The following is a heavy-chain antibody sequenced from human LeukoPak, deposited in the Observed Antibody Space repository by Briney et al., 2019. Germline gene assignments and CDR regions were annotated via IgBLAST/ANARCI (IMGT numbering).Heavy chain of an antibody. V-gene: IGHV4-34*01. Sequence: SETLSLTPAVYGGSFSGYYWSWIRQPPGKGLEWIGEINHSGSTNYNPSLKSRVTISVDTSKNQFSLKLSSVTAADTAVYYCAAIITIFGRHDAFDIWAERPILTVSS. J-gene: IGHJ3*02. CDR1: GGSFSGYY. CDR2: INHSGST. D-gene: IGHD3-3*01. CDR3: AAIITIFGRHDAFDI.